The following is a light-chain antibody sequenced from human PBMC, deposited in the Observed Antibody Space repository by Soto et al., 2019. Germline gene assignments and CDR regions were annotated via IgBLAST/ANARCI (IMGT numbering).Light chain of an antibody. CDR1: SSDVGDYNY. CDR2: DVS. J-gene: IGLJ2*01. V-gene: IGLV2-14*01. CDR3: SSYTITSTVL. Sequence: QSALTQPASVSGSPGQSITISCTATSSDVGDYNYVSWYQQHPGKAPKLMIYDVSNRPSGFSNRFSGSKSANTASLTISGLQAEDEAHYYCSSYTITSTVLFGGGTKLTVL.